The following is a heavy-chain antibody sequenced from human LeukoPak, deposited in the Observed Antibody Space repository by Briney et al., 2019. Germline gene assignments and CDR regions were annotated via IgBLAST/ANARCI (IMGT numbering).Heavy chain of an antibody. Sequence: SETLSLTCTVSGGSISSYYWSWIRQPPGKGLEWIGYIYYSGSTNYNPSLKSRVTISVDTSKNQFSLKLTSVTAADTAVYYCASGGTMVRGVIGYWFNPWGQGTLVTVSS. D-gene: IGHD3-10*01. J-gene: IGHJ5*02. V-gene: IGHV4-59*01. CDR3: ASGGTMVRGVIGYWFNP. CDR2: IYYSGST. CDR1: GGSISSYY.